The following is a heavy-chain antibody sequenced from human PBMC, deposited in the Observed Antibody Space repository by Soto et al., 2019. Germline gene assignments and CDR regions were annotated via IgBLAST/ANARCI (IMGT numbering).Heavy chain of an antibody. Sequence: GESLKISGKRSGYSFIAYWIAWVLQRPGKGLEWMGIIDPADSETKYSPSFQGQVTISADKSINTAYLQWSSLKASDTAKYYCARLGQGGYVQGMDVWGQGTTVTVSS. CDR2: IDPADSET. V-gene: IGHV5-51*01. CDR1: GYSFIAYW. D-gene: IGHD5-12*01. J-gene: IGHJ6*02. CDR3: ARLGQGGYVQGMDV.